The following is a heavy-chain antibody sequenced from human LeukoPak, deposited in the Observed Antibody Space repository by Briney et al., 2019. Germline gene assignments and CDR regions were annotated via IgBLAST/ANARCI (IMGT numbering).Heavy chain of an antibody. J-gene: IGHJ4*02. Sequence: PGGSLRLSCAASGFTFSSYAMSWVRQAPGKGLEWVSAISGSGDATYYADSVRGRFTISRDNSRNTLYLQINSLRAEDTAAYYCATRNFYQTKPYYYYYFDFWGQGTLVTVPS. CDR3: ATRNFYQTKPYYYYYFDF. CDR1: GFTFSSYA. D-gene: IGHD3-22*01. V-gene: IGHV3-23*01. CDR2: ISGSGDAT.